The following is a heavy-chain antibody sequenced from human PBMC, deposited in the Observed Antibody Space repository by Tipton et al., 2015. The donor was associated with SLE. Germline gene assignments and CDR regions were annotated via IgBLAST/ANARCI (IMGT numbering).Heavy chain of an antibody. Sequence: QVQLVQSGAEVKKPGASVKVSCKASGYTFTSYGINWVRQAPGQGLTWLGVINPSGGTTTFAQKFQGRVTMTRDTSTSTVYMELTSLRSEDTAVYYCAKEGYGGFDYWGQGTLVTVSS. J-gene: IGHJ4*02. CDR1: GYTFTSYG. CDR3: AKEGYGGFDY. V-gene: IGHV1-46*01. D-gene: IGHD2-15*01. CDR2: INPSGGTT.